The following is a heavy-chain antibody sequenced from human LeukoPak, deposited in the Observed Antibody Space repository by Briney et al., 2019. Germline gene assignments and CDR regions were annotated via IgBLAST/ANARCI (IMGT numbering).Heavy chain of an antibody. V-gene: IGHV3-66*02. CDR3: ARVFAGDYFDY. CDR1: GFTFSSNY. J-gene: IGHJ4*02. CDR2: IYSGGST. D-gene: IGHD3-3*01. Sequence: GGXXRLSCAASGFTFSSNYMSWVRQAPGKGLEGVSVIYSGGSTYYSDSVKGGFTISRDNSKNTLYLQMNSLRAEDTAVYYCARVFAGDYFDYWGQGTLVTVSS.